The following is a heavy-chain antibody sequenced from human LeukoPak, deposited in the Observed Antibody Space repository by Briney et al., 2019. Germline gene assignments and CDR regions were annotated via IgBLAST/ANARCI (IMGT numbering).Heavy chain of an antibody. CDR2: IYTSGST. J-gene: IGHJ4*02. D-gene: IGHD1-26*01. CDR3: ARASGSYPDY. CDR1: GGSISSGSYY. V-gene: IGHV4-61*02. Sequence: SSETLSLTCTVSGGSISSGSYYWSWIRQPAGKGLEWIGRIYTSGSTNYNPSLKSRVTISVDTSKNQFSLKLSSVTAADTAVYYCARASGSYPDYWGQGTLVTVSS.